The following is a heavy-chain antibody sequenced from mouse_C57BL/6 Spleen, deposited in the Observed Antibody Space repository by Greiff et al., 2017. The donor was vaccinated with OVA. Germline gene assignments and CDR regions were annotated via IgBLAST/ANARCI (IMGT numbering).Heavy chain of an antibody. D-gene: IGHD1-1*01. V-gene: IGHV1-54*01. CDR1: GYAFTNYL. CDR3: ARNYGSSYGWFAY. Sequence: VQLQQSGAELVRPGTSVKVSCKASGYAFTNYLIEWVKQRPGQGLEWIGVINPGSGGTNYNEKFKGKATLTVDKPSSTAYMQLSSLTSEDSAVYYCARNYGSSYGWFAYWGQGTLVTVSA. CDR2: INPGSGGT. J-gene: IGHJ3*01.